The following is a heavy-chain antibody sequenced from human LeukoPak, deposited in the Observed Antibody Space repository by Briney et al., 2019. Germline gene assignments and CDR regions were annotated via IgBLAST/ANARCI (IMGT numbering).Heavy chain of an antibody. D-gene: IGHD3-22*01. CDR1: GGTFSSFA. J-gene: IGHJ2*01. CDR3: ARVLFYSSGYFDWYFDL. Sequence: GASVKVSCKASGGTFSSFAISWVRQAPGQGLEWMGRLIPILDIANYAQKFQGRVTITADNSTSTAYMELSSLRSEDTAVYYCARVLFYSSGYFDWYFDLWGRGTLVTVSS. CDR2: LIPILDIA. V-gene: IGHV1-69*04.